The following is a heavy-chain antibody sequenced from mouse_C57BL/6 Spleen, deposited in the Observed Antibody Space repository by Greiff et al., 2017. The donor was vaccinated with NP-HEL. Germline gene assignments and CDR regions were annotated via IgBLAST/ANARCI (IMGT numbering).Heavy chain of an antibody. CDR3: TRSRPAWFAY. J-gene: IGHJ3*01. CDR1: GYTFTDYE. Sequence: VQLQQSGAELVRPGASVTLSCKASGYTFTDYEMHWVKQTPVHGLEWIGAIDPETGGTAYNQKFKGKAILTADKSSSTAYMELRSLTSEDSAVYYCTRSRPAWFAYWGQGTLVTVSA. CDR2: IDPETGGT. V-gene: IGHV1-15*01.